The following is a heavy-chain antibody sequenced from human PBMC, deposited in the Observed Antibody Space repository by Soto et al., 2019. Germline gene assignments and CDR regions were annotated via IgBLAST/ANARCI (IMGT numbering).Heavy chain of an antibody. D-gene: IGHD5-18*01. CDR3: ARADETGYSYMFHY. Sequence: QVQLVQSGAEVKKPGSSVKVSCKASGGTFSSYAISWVRQAPGQGLEWMGGIIPIFGTANYAQKFQGRVTITADESTSTAYRELSSLRSEDTAVYYCARADETGYSYMFHYWGQGTLVTVSS. CDR1: GGTFSSYA. V-gene: IGHV1-69*12. J-gene: IGHJ4*02. CDR2: IIPIFGTA.